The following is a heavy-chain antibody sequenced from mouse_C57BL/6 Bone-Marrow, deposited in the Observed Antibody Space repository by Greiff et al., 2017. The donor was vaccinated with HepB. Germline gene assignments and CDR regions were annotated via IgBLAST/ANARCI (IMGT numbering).Heavy chain of an antibody. D-gene: IGHD1-1*01. V-gene: IGHV5-6*01. CDR3: ARTPNYYGSSTGWYFDV. CDR1: GFTFSSYG. J-gene: IGHJ1*03. Sequence: EVKLMESGGDLVKPGGSLKLSCAASGFTFSSYGMSWVRQTPDKRLEWVATISSGGSYTYYPDSVKGRFTISRDNAKNTLYLQMSSLKSEDTAMYYCARTPNYYGSSTGWYFDVWGTGTTVTVSS. CDR2: ISSGGSYT.